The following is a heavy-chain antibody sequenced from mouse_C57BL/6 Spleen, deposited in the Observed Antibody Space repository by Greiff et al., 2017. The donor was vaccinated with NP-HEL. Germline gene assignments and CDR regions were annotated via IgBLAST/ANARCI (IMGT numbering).Heavy chain of an antibody. CDR1: GSTFSDYY. CDR3: ARDYYGSTGYFDY. D-gene: IGHD1-1*01. Sequence: EVKLMESGGGLVQPGGSLKLSCAASGSTFSDYYMYWVRQTPEKRLEWVAYISNGGGSTYYPDTVKGRFTISRDNAKNTLYLQMSRLKSEDTAMYYCARDYYGSTGYFDYWGQGTTLTVSS. J-gene: IGHJ2*01. V-gene: IGHV5-12*01. CDR2: ISNGGGST.